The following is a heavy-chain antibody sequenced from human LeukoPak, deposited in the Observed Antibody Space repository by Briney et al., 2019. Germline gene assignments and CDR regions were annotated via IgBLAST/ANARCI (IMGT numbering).Heavy chain of an antibody. J-gene: IGHJ3*02. CDR2: ISAYNGNT. CDR3: ARDRANRILYCSGGSCYQFNAFDI. CDR1: GYTFTSYG. D-gene: IGHD2-15*01. V-gene: IGHV1-18*01. Sequence: GASVKVSCKASGYTFTSYGISWVRQAPGQGLEWMGWISAYNGNTNYAQKLQGRVTMTTDTSTSTAYMELRSLRSDDTAVYYCARDRANRILYCSGGSCYQFNAFDIWGQGTMVTVSS.